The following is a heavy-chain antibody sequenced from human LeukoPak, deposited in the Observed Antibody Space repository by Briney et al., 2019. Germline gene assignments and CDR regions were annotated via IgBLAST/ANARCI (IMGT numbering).Heavy chain of an antibody. CDR3: ARDCSSTSCSLGY. J-gene: IGHJ4*02. CDR2: IIPIFGRA. CDR1: GGTFSSEA. D-gene: IGHD2-2*01. Sequence: ASVKVSCKASGGTFSSEAFIWVRQAPGQGLEWMGGIIPIFGRADYAQKFQDIVTITTDESTSTVYMELSSLRSEDTAVYYCARDCSSTSCSLGYWGQGTLVTVSS. V-gene: IGHV1-69*05.